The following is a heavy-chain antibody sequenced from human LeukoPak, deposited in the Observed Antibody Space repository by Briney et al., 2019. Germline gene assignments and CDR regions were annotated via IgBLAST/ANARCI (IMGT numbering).Heavy chain of an antibody. CDR1: GYTFTSYG. V-gene: IGHV1-18*01. CDR2: ISGYNGNT. D-gene: IGHD2-2*01. Sequence: ASVKVSCKASGYTFTSYGISWVRQAPGQGLEWMGWISGYNGNTNYAQKLQGRVTMTTDTSTTTAYMELRSLRSDDTAVYYCSRDYSSSCAHLDPWGQGTLVTVSS. CDR3: SRDYSSSCAHLDP. J-gene: IGHJ5*02.